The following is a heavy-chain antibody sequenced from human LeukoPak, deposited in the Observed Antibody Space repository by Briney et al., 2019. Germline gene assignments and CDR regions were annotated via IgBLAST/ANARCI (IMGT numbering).Heavy chain of an antibody. CDR1: GYTFTDYY. D-gene: IGHD4-17*01. J-gene: IGHJ3*02. CDR3: ARDYGDYGSHWDAFDI. V-gene: IGHV1-2*02. Sequence: ASVTLSCKASGYTFTDYYIHWVREAPGQGLEWMGWISPNSGGTKYAQKFQGRVTMTRDTSISTAYMELSRLRSDDTAVYYCARDYGDYGSHWDAFDIWGHGKLGSVSS. CDR2: ISPNSGGT.